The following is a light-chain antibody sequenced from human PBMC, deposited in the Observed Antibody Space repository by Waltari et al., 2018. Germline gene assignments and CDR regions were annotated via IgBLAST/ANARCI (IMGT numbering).Light chain of an antibody. CDR2: GAS. CDR1: QNVQSN. J-gene: IGKJ1*01. CDR3: QEYTTWLRGT. Sequence: EVLMTPSPATLSVSPGGRATLPCRASQNVQSNVAWYQQKPGQAPRLLIYGASSRATVTPARFSGSWSGTEFNLTISSLQSEDFAVYYCQEYTTWLRGTFGQGTKVEIK. V-gene: IGKV3-15*01.